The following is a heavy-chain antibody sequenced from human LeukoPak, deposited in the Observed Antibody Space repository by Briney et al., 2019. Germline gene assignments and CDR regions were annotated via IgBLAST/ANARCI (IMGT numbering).Heavy chain of an antibody. V-gene: IGHV3-30*18. CDR2: ISYDGSNK. J-gene: IGHJ6*02. CDR3: AKDQNDFWSGYPVFYYYYYGMDV. Sequence: PGGSLRLSCAASGFTFSSYGMHWVRQAPGKGLEWVAVISYDGSNKYYADSVKGRFTISRDNSKNTLYLQMNSLRAEDTAVYYCAKDQNDFWSGYPVFYYYYYGMDVWGQGTTVTVSS. CDR1: GFTFSSYG. D-gene: IGHD3-3*01.